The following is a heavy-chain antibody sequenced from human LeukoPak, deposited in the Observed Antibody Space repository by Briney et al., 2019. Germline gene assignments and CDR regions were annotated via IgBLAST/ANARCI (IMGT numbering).Heavy chain of an antibody. CDR3: EASGGADDY. J-gene: IGHJ4*02. V-gene: IGHV3-74*01. D-gene: IGHD6-25*01. CDR2: INSDGNIT. CDR1: GFTFSSYA. Sequence: GGSLRLSCAASGFTFSSYAMSWVRQAPGKGLVWLSRINSDGNITNYADSVKGRFTISRDNAKNTLYLQMNSLSAEDTAVYYCEASGGADDYWGQGTLVTVSS.